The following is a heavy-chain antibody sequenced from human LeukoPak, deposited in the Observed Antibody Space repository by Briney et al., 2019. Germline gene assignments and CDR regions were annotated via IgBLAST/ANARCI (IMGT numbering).Heavy chain of an antibody. D-gene: IGHD5-18*01. CDR3: AREVTDTARYYYYMDV. Sequence: PGGSLRLSCAASGFTFSSYTMNWVRQAPGKGLEWVSAISSSSSYIYYADSVKGRFTISRDNAKNSLYLQMNSLRAEDTAVYYCAREVTDTARYYYYMDVWGKGTTVTVSS. J-gene: IGHJ6*03. CDR2: ISSSSSYI. V-gene: IGHV3-21*01. CDR1: GFTFSSYT.